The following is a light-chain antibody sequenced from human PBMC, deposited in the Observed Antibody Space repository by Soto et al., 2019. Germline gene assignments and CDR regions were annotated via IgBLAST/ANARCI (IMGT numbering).Light chain of an antibody. CDR1: QSISSY. J-gene: IGKJ1*01. CDR3: QQSFSVRSWT. Sequence: MTQSPLSLPVTPGEPASITCRASQSISSYLNWYQQKPGKAPMLLIYGATNLQSGVPSRFSGSGSRTDFTLTISSLQPEDFATYFCQQSFSVRSWTFGQGTKVDIK. CDR2: GAT. V-gene: IGKV1-39*01.